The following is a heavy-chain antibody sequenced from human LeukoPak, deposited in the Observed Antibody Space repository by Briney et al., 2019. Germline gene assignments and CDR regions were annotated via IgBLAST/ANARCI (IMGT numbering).Heavy chain of an antibody. CDR2: IYYSGST. V-gene: IGHV4-59*01. D-gene: IGHD5-24*01. CDR3: ARGGRWLQSGLNY. CDR1: GGSISSYY. Sequence: PSETLSLTCTVSGGSISSYYWSWIRQPPGKGLEWIGYIYYSGSTNYNPSLKSRVTISVDTSKNQFSLKLSSVTAADTAVYYCARGGRWLQSGLNYWGQGTLVTVSP. J-gene: IGHJ4*02.